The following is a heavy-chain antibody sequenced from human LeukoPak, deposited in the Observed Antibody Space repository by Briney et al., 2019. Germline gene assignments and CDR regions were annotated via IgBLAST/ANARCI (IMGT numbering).Heavy chain of an antibody. CDR2: IIPIFGTA. D-gene: IGHD3-10*01. J-gene: IGHJ4*02. Sequence: ASVKVSCKASGGTFSSYAISWVRQAPGQGLEWMGGIIPIFGTANYAQKFQGRVTITADESTSTAYMELSSLRSEDTAVYYCAMGEGLWFGENWGQGTLVTVSS. V-gene: IGHV1-69*13. CDR3: AMGEGLWFGEN. CDR1: GGTFSSYA.